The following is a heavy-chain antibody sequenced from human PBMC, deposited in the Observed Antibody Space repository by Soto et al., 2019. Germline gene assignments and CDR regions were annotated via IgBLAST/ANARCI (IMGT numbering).Heavy chain of an antibody. J-gene: IGHJ4*02. CDR2: ITTTIYI. D-gene: IGHD2-2*01. Sequence: GGSLRLSCAASGVTFSNYRMNWVRQAPGKGLEWVSSITTTIYIYYADSLKGRFTISRDNAKNSLYLQMNSLRAEDTAVYYYGRSFSTSPGVDYWGQGTLVTVSS. V-gene: IGHV3-21*01. CDR3: GRSFSTSPGVDY. CDR1: GVTFSNYR.